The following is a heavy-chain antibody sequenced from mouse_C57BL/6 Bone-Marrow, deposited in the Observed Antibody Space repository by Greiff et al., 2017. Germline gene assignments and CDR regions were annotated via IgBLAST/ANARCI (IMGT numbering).Heavy chain of an antibody. Sequence: QVQLQQPGAELVKPGASVKLSCKASGYTFTSYWMQWVKQRPGQGLEWIGEIDPSDSYTNYTQKFKGKATLTVDTSSSTAYMQLSSLTSEDSAVYYCARESHWYFDVWGTGTTVTVSS. J-gene: IGHJ1*03. V-gene: IGHV1-50*01. CDR2: IDPSDSYT. CDR3: ARESHWYFDV. CDR1: GYTFTSYW.